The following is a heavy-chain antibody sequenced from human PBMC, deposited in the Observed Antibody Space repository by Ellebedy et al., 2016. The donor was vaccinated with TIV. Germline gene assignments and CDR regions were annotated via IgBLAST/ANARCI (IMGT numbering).Heavy chain of an antibody. D-gene: IGHD5-24*01. J-gene: IGHJ4*02. CDR2: IYYSGST. V-gene: IGHV4-59*01. CDR1: GGSISSYY. CDR3: ARDLGMARTPHYFDY. Sequence: MPSETLSLTCTVSGGSISSYYWSWIRQPPGKGLEWIGYIYYSGSTNYNPSLKSRVTISVDTSKNQFSLKLSSVTAADTAVYYCARDLGMARTPHYFDYWGQGTLVTVSS.